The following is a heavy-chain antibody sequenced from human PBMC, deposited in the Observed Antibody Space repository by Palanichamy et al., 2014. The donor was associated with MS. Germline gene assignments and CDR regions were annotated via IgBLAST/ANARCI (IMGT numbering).Heavy chain of an antibody. CDR2: ISTSSIYI. CDR3: ARGRAVTYDSSGYYADY. J-gene: IGHJ4*02. Sequence: EVQLVESGGGLVKPAGSLRLSCAASGFTFSSYTMNWVRQAPGKGLEWVSSISTSSIYIYYADSVKGRFTVSRDNAKNSLYLQLNSLRAEDTALYYCARGRAVTYDSSGYYADYWGQGTLVTVSS. CDR1: GFTFSSYT. D-gene: IGHD3-22*01. V-gene: IGHV3-21*01.